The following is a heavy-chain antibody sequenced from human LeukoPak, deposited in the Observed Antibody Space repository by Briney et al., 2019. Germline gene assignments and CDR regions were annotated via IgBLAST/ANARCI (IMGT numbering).Heavy chain of an antibody. CDR1: GFTVSRNH. J-gene: IGHJ4*02. CDR2: LYREGYP. CDR3: ARGGTSGTTVTYYFDY. Sequence: GGSLRLSCAATGFTVSRNHVGGVRPAPGKGLAWVSVLYREGYPYYAHSVKGRFTNYRDKSKNALYLQMNTLRADDTAVYYCARGGTSGTTVTYYFDYWGQGPLVSVPS. V-gene: IGHV3-66*01. D-gene: IGHD5-12*01.